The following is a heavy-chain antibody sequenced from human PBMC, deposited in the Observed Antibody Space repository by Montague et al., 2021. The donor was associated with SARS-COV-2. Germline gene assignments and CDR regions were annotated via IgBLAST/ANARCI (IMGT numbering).Heavy chain of an antibody. CDR1: GGSISSGSYY. CDR3: ARDLAPYYGSGSYYNPIDAFDI. J-gene: IGHJ3*02. D-gene: IGHD3-10*01. V-gene: IGHV4-61*02. CDR2: IYTSGST. Sequence: TLSLTCTVSGGSISSGSYYWSWIRQPAGKGLEWIGRIYTSGSTNYNPSLKSRVTISVDTSKNQFSLKLSSVTAAGTAVYYCARDLAPYYGSGSYYNPIDAFDIWGQGTMVTVSS.